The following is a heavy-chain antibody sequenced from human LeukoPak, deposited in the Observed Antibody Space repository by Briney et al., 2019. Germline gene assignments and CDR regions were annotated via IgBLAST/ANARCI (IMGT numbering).Heavy chain of an antibody. J-gene: IGHJ5*02. D-gene: IGHD4-23*01. CDR2: MNPNSGNT. CDR3: ARRLRWGGWFDP. Sequence: VASVKVSCKASGYTFTSYDINWVRQATGQGLEWMGWMNPNSGNTGYAQKFQGRVTMTRNTSISTAYMELSSLRSEDTAVYYCARRLRWGGWFDPWGQGTLVTVSS. CDR1: GYTFTSYD. V-gene: IGHV1-8*01.